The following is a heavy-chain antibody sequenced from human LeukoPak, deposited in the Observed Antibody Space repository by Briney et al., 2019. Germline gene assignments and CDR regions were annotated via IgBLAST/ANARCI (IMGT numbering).Heavy chain of an antibody. CDR3: ARVGTYYDILTAGGSHWYFDL. Sequence: GGSLRLSCEGSGFTFSNYWMGWVRQAPGKGLQWVANIKTDGSEKYYADSVKGRFTISRDNAKNSLYLQMSSLRAEDTAVYYCARVGTYYDILTAGGSHWYFDLWGRGTLVTVSS. J-gene: IGHJ2*01. CDR1: GFTFSNYW. V-gene: IGHV3-7*03. CDR2: IKTDGSEK. D-gene: IGHD3-9*01.